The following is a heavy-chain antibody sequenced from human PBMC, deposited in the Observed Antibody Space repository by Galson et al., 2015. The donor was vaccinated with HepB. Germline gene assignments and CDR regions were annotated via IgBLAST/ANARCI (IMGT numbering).Heavy chain of an antibody. CDR3: ARDGPIYYYDSSGLEAFDI. CDR1: GFTFSSYS. V-gene: IGHV3-21*01. J-gene: IGHJ3*02. D-gene: IGHD3-22*01. Sequence: LRLSCAASGFTFSSYSMNWVRQAPGKGLEWVSSISSSSSYIYYADSVKGRFTISRDNAKNSLYLQMNSLRAEDTAVYYCARDGPIYYYDSSGLEAFDIWGQGTMVTVSS. CDR2: ISSSSSYI.